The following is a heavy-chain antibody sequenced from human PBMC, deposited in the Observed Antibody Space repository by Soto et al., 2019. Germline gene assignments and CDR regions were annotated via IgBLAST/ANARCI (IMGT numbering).Heavy chain of an antibody. V-gene: IGHV3-30-3*01. J-gene: IGHJ6*02. D-gene: IGHD1-26*01. Sequence: QVQLVESGGGVVQPGRSLRLSCAASGFTFSSYAMHWVRQAPGKGLEWVAVISYDGSNKYYADSVKGRFTISRDNSKNALYLEMNSLRAEDTAVYYCARDSGSYTSYCDGMDVWGQGTTVTVSS. CDR1: GFTFSSYA. CDR3: ARDSGSYTSYCDGMDV. CDR2: ISYDGSNK.